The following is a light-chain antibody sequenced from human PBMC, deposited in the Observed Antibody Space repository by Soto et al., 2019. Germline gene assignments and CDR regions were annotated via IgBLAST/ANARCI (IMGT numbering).Light chain of an antibody. Sequence: QSVLTQPRSVSGSPGQSVTISCTGTSSDVGGGNYVSWYQHHPGKAPRLMIYDVTKRPSGVPGRFSGSKSGNTASLTISGLQAEDEADYYCCSYAGGYTWVFGGGTKLTVL. CDR3: CSYAGGYTWV. V-gene: IGLV2-11*01. J-gene: IGLJ3*02. CDR2: DVT. CDR1: SSDVGGGNY.